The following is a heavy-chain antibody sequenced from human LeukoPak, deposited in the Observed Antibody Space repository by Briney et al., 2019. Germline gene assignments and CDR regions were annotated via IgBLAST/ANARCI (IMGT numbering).Heavy chain of an antibody. Sequence: SETLPLTCTVSGGSISSYYWSWIRQPAGKGLEWIGRIYISGSTNYNPSLKSRVTMSVDTSKNQFSLKLSSVTAADTAVYYCARDGSVAGTGDYWGQGTLVTVSS. CDR1: GGSISSYY. CDR2: IYISGST. CDR3: ARDGSVAGTGDY. D-gene: IGHD6-19*01. J-gene: IGHJ4*02. V-gene: IGHV4-4*07.